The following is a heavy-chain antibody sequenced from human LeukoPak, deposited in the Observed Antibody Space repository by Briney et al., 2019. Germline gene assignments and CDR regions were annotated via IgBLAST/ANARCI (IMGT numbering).Heavy chain of an antibody. CDR1: GFTFSSYS. J-gene: IGHJ4*02. V-gene: IGHV3-21*01. CDR2: ISSSSSYI. CDR3: ARGRDYYDSSGYASAY. D-gene: IGHD3-22*01. Sequence: KPGGSLRLSCAASGFTFSSYSMNWVRQAPGKGLEWVSSISSSSSYIYYADSVKGRFTISRDNAKNSLYLQMNSLRAEDTAVYYCARGRDYYDSSGYASAYWGQGTLVTVSS.